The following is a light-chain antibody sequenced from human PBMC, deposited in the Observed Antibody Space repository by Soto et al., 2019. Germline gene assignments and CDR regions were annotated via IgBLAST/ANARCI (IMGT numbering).Light chain of an antibody. J-gene: IGLJ1*01. CDR3: AAWDDSLNGHYV. Sequence: QSALTQPPSASGTPGQRVTISCSGSSSNIGSNTVNWYQHLPGTAPKLLIYSNYQRPSGVPDRFPGSKSGTSASLVISGLQSEDEADYYCAAWDDSLNGHYVFGTGTKVTVL. CDR1: SSNIGSNT. V-gene: IGLV1-44*01. CDR2: SNY.